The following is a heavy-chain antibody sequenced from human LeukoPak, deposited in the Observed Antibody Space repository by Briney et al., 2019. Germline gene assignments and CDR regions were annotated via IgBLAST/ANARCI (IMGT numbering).Heavy chain of an antibody. CDR3: ARGDPYYHGSGSYSPYYFDY. Sequence: PSETLSLTCTVSGGSISSSSYYWGWIRQPPGKGLEWIGSIYYSGSTYYNPSLKSRVTISVDTSKNQFSLKLSSVTAADTAVYYCARGDPYYHGSGSYSPYYFDYWGQGTLVTVSS. J-gene: IGHJ4*02. D-gene: IGHD3-10*01. V-gene: IGHV4-39*01. CDR1: GGSISSSSYY. CDR2: IYYSGST.